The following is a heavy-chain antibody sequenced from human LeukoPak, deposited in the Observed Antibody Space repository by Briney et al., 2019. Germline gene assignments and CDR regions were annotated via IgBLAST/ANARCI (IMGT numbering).Heavy chain of an antibody. CDR2: ISSSSSYI. V-gene: IGHV3-21*01. CDR1: GFTFSSYS. CDR3: ARDGPPPYDILTGYYPANAFDI. J-gene: IGHJ3*02. D-gene: IGHD3-9*01. Sequence: PGGSLRLSCAASGFTFSSYSMSWVRQAPGKGLEWVSSISSSSSYIYYADSVKGRFTISRDNAKNSLYLQMNSLRAEDTAVYYCARDGPPPYDILTGYYPANAFDIWGQGTMVTVSS.